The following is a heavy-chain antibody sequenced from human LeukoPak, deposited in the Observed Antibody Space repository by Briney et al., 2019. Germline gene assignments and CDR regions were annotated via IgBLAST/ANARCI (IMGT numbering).Heavy chain of an antibody. J-gene: IGHJ4*02. CDR3: ARATVTILDY. CDR2: IYTSGST. V-gene: IGHV4-61*02. CDR1: GGSISSGSYY. D-gene: IGHD4-17*01. Sequence: SQTLSLTCTVSGGSISSGSYYWNWIRQPAGKGLEWIGRIYTSGSTNYNPSLKSRVTMSVDTSKNQFSLKLSSVTAADTAVYYCARATVTILDYWGQGTLVTVSS.